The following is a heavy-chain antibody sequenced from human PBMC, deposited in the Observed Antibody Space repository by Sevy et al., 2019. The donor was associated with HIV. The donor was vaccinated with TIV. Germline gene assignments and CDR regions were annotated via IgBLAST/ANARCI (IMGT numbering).Heavy chain of an antibody. CDR2: ISSSSSYI. CDR3: ARAGVRGAFDI. J-gene: IGHJ3*02. D-gene: IGHD2-8*01. CDR1: GFTFSSYS. Sequence: GGSLRLPCAASGFTFSSYSMNWVRQAPGKGLEWVSSISSSSSYIYYADSVKGRFTISRDNAKNSLYLQMNSLRAEDTAVYYCARAGVRGAFDIWGQGTMVTVSS. V-gene: IGHV3-21*01.